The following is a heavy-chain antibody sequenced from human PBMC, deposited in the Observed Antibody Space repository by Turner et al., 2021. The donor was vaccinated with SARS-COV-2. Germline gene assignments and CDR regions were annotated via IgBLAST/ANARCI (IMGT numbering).Heavy chain of an antibody. CDR3: ARDCSTTTCEA. CDR2: ISSSSSYI. V-gene: IGHV3-21*01. D-gene: IGHD2-2*01. J-gene: IGHJ5*02. Sequence: VQLVQSGRGLVKPGVTLRLSCAASGFTFSSYSMNWVRQAPGKGLEWVSSISSSSSYIYYADSVKGRFTISRDNAKNSLYVQMNSLRAEDTAVYYCARDCSTTTCEAWGQGTLVTVSS. CDR1: GFTFSSYS.